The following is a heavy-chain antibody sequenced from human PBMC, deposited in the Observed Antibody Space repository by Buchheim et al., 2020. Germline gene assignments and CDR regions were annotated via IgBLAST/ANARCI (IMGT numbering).Heavy chain of an antibody. CDR2: ISGVSITT. CDR3: AKATYTYGTGYFDY. D-gene: IGHD4-17*01. V-gene: IGHV3-23*01. J-gene: IGHJ4*02. CDR1: GFIFSSYA. Sequence: EVQLLESGGGLVQPVESLRLSCAAPGFIFSSYAMSWVRQAPGKGLEWVSAISGVSITTYYADSVKGRFTISRDDSKSTLYLQMNSLRVEDTAVYYCAKATYTYGTGYFDYWGQGTL.